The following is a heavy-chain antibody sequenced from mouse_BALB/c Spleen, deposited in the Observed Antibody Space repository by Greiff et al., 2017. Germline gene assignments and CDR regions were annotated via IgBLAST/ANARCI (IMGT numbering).Heavy chain of an antibody. J-gene: IGHJ2*01. CDR1: GYSITSDYA. V-gene: IGHV3-2*02. CDR2: ISYSGST. Sequence: ESGPGLVKPSQSLSLTCTVTGYSITSDYAWNWIRQFPGNKLEWMGYISYSGSTSYNPSLKSRISITRDTSKNQFFLQLNSVTTEDTATYYCARTGTQPPRVYFDYWGQGTTLTVSS. CDR3: ARTGTQPPRVYFDY. D-gene: IGHD3-1*01.